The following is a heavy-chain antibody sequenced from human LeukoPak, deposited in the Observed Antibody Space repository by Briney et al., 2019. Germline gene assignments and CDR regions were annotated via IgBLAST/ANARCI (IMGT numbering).Heavy chain of an antibody. V-gene: IGHV1-46*01. J-gene: IGHJ3*02. CDR3: ARASLVVVAYEAFDI. Sequence: ASVKVSCKASGYTFTSYYMHWVRQAPGQGLEWMGIINPSGGSTSYAQKLQGRVTMTTDTSTSTAYMELRSLRSDDTAVYYCARASLVVVAYEAFDIWGQGTMVTVSS. CDR2: INPSGGST. D-gene: IGHD2-21*01. CDR1: GYTFTSYY.